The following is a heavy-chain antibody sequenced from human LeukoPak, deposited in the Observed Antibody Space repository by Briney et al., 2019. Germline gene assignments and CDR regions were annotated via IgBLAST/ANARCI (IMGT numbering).Heavy chain of an antibody. CDR3: ARGYDIVVVPAAMPLDY. D-gene: IGHD2-2*01. CDR1: GFTFSSYS. J-gene: IGHJ4*02. CDR2: ISSSSSTI. V-gene: IGHV3-48*01. Sequence: PGGSLRLSCAASGFTFSSYSMNWVRQAPGKGLEWVSYISSSSSTIYYADSVKGRFTISRDNAKNSLYLQMNSLRAEDTAVYYCARGYDIVVVPAAMPLDYWGQGTLVTVSS.